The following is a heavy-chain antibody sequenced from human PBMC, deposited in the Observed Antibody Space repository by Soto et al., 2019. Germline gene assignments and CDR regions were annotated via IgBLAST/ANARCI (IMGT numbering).Heavy chain of an antibody. Sequence: TGGSLRLSCAASGFTISNYWMHWVRQAPGKGLVWVSRINSDGSSTNYADSVKGRFTISRDNAKNTLYLQMSSLRAEDTAVYYCAMRQGGYWVYWGQGNLVTVSS. D-gene: IGHD5-12*01. J-gene: IGHJ4*02. V-gene: IGHV3-74*01. CDR2: INSDGSST. CDR3: AMRQGGYWVY. CDR1: GFTISNYW.